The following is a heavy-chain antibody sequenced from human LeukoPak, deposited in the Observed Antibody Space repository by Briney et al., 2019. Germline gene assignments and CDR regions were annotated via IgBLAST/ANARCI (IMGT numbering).Heavy chain of an antibody. Sequence: GESLKISCKGSGYSFTSYWIGWVRQMPGKGLEWMGIIYPGDSDTRYSPSFQGQVTISADKSISTAYLQWSSLKASDTAMYYCARHGGSSWYHYYYYYMDVWGKGTTVTVSS. V-gene: IGHV5-51*01. CDR3: ARHGGSSWYHYYYYYMDV. CDR2: IYPGDSDT. J-gene: IGHJ6*03. CDR1: GYSFTSYW. D-gene: IGHD6-13*01.